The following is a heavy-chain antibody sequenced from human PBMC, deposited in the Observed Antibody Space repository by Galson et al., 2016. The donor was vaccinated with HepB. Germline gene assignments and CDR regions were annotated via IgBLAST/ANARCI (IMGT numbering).Heavy chain of an antibody. J-gene: IGHJ4*02. Sequence: SLRLSCAVSGFTFSDHYMDWVRQAPGKGLEWVGRTRDKAESYTTEYAASVKGRFTISRDDSKNSLYLQMNSLKTEDTAVYYCARSERHFPFDYWGQGTLVTVSS. CDR3: ARSERHFPFDY. CDR1: GFTFSDHY. CDR2: TRDKAESYTT. V-gene: IGHV3-72*01.